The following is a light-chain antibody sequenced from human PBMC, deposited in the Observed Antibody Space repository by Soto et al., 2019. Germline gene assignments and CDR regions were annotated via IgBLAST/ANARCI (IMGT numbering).Light chain of an antibody. V-gene: IGKV3-15*01. CDR3: QQYNNWPLT. Sequence: EIVVTQSASTLSVSPGERVNLSSRASQSVSSSYLAWYQQKPGQAPRPLIYGASSRATGIPVRFSGSVSGTEFNLTISSLQSEDFAVYDCQQYNNWPLTFGQGTRLEIK. CDR1: QSVSSSY. J-gene: IGKJ5*01. CDR2: GAS.